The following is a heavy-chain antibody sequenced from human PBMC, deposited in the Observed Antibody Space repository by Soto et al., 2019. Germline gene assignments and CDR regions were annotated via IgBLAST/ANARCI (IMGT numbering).Heavy chain of an antibody. CDR1: GYTFTSYG. CDR3: ARDRDFAGYSSRWPEAFDI. D-gene: IGHD6-13*01. V-gene: IGHV1-18*01. J-gene: IGHJ3*02. Sequence: GAPLKVSCKASGYTFTSYGISWVRQAPGQGIKWMGWISAYNGNTNYAQKLQGRVTMTTDTSTSTAYMELRSLRSDDTAVYYCARDRDFAGYSSRWPEAFDIWCQGTMVTVSS. CDR2: ISAYNGNT.